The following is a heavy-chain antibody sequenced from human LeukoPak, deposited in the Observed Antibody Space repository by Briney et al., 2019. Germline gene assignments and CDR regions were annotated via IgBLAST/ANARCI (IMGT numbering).Heavy chain of an antibody. Sequence: GGSLRLSCAASGFTFSSYALHWVRQAPGKGLEWVSSISSSSSYIYYADSVKGRFTISRDNAKNSLYLQMNSLRAEDTAVYYCARDGGGAVITPVDYWGQGTLVTVSS. CDR3: ARDGGGAVITPVDY. J-gene: IGHJ4*02. CDR1: GFTFSSYA. CDR2: ISSSSSYI. V-gene: IGHV3-21*01. D-gene: IGHD4-23*01.